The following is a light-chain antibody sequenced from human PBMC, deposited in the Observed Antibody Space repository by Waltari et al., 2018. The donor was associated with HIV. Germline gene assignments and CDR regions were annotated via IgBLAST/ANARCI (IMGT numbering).Light chain of an antibody. CDR1: RSNIGADYH. CDR2: GYN. Sequence: QSVLTQPPSVSGAPGQRVTISCTWSRSNIGADYHVNWYQQLPGNAPKLLIYGYNNRPSGVPDRFSGSKSGTSASLAITGLQAEDEADYYCHSYDSSLDGWVFGGGTKLTVL. J-gene: IGLJ3*02. V-gene: IGLV1-40*01. CDR3: HSYDSSLDGWV.